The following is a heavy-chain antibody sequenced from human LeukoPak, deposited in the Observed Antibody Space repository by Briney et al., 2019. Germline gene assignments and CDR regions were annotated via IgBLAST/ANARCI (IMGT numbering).Heavy chain of an antibody. CDR1: GYTFSGYY. D-gene: IGHD5-18*01. CDR2: INPNSGGT. Sequence: ASVKVSCKASGYTFSGYYMHWVRQAPGQGLEWMGWINPNSGGTNYAQKFQGRVTMTRDTSISTAYMELSRLRSDDTAVYYCARAWIQLWSLGYWGQGTLVTVSS. V-gene: IGHV1-2*02. J-gene: IGHJ4*02. CDR3: ARAWIQLWSLGY.